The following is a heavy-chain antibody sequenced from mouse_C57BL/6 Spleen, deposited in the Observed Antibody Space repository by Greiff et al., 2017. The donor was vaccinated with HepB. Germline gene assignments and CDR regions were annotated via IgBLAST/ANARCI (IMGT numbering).Heavy chain of an antibody. CDR3: ARPYDYDASAMDY. CDR2: IHPNSGST. CDR1: GYTFTSYW. V-gene: IGHV1-64*01. Sequence: QVQLQQSGAELVKPGASVKLSCKASGYTFTSYWMHWVKQRPGQGLEWIGMIHPNSGSTNYNEKFKSKATLTVDKSSSTAYMQLSSLTSEDSAVYYCARPYDYDASAMDYWGQGTSVTVSS. J-gene: IGHJ4*01. D-gene: IGHD2-4*01.